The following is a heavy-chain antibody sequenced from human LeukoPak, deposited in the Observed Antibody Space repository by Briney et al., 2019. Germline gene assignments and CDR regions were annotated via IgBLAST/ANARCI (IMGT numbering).Heavy chain of an antibody. V-gene: IGHV3-48*04. J-gene: IGHJ4*02. Sequence: GGSLRLSCAASGFTFSSYSMNWVRQAPGKGLEWVSYISSSSSTIYYADSVKGRFTISRDNAKNSLYLQMNSLRAEDTAVYYCARDIFTYYYDSSGLRYWGQGTLVTVSS. CDR2: ISSSSSTI. D-gene: IGHD3-22*01. CDR3: ARDIFTYYYDSSGLRY. CDR1: GFTFSSYS.